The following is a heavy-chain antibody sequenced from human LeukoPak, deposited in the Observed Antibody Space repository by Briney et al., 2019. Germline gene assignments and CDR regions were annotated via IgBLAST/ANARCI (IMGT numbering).Heavy chain of an antibody. CDR2: ISGSGGST. J-gene: IGHJ5*02. CDR3: AKTSHYDFWSGSPSGFDP. V-gene: IGHV3-23*01. Sequence: GGSLRLSCAASGFTFSSYAMSWVRQAPAKGLEWVSAISGSGGSTYYADSVKGRFTISRHNHKHTLDLQMNSLRADDTAVHYCAKTSHYDFWSGSPSGFDPWGQGTLVSVSS. D-gene: IGHD3-3*01. CDR1: GFTFSSYA.